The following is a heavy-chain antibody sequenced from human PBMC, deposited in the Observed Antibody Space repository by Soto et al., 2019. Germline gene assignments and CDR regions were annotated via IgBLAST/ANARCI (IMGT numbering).Heavy chain of an antibody. CDR1: GGSISSYY. Sequence: PSETLSLTCTVSGGSISSYYWSWIRQPPGKGLEWIGYIYYSGSTNYNPSLKSRVTISVDTSKNQFSLKLSSVTAADTAVYYCARAATVTRFYNWFDPWGQGTLVTVSS. CDR3: ARAATVTRFYNWFDP. V-gene: IGHV4-59*12. J-gene: IGHJ5*02. D-gene: IGHD4-4*01. CDR2: IYYSGST.